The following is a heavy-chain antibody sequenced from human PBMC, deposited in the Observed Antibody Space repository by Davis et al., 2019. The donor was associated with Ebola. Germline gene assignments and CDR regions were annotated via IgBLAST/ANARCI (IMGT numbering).Heavy chain of an antibody. D-gene: IGHD5-18*01. CDR2: ISSSSSYI. V-gene: IGHV3-21*01. CDR3: ARAVDTAMVEDFDY. Sequence: GESLKISCAASGFTFSSYSMNWVRQAPGKGLEWVSSISSSSSYIYYADSVKGRFTISRDNAKNSLYLQMNSLRAEDTAVYYCARAVDTAMVEDFDYWGQGTLVTVSS. J-gene: IGHJ4*02. CDR1: GFTFSSYS.